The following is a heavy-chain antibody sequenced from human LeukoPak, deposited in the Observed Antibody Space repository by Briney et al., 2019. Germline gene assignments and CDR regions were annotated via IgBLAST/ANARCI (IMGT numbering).Heavy chain of an antibody. CDR1: GGSFSGYY. Sequence: SETLSLTCAVYGGSFSGYYWSWIRLPPGKGLEWIGEINHSGSTNYNPSLKSRVTISVDTSKNQFSLKLSSVTAVDTAVYYCARGLKFDYWGQGTLVTVSS. J-gene: IGHJ4*02. CDR2: INHSGST. CDR3: ARGLKFDY. V-gene: IGHV4-34*01.